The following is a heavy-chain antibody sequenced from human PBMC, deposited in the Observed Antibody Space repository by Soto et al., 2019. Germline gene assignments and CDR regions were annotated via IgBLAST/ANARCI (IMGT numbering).Heavy chain of an antibody. V-gene: IGHV3-23*01. CDR1: GFIFNGYS. J-gene: IGHJ4*02. Sequence: EVQLLESGGGLVQPGGSLRLSCAASGFIFNGYSITWVRQAPGKGLEWVAAISGSGASTYYADSVKGRFTISRDKSKNTLYMQMNSLRADDTAVYYCAKPLIRPIVGSSVGFDYWGQGTLVTVSS. CDR2: ISGSGAST. D-gene: IGHD1-26*01. CDR3: AKPLIRPIVGSSVGFDY.